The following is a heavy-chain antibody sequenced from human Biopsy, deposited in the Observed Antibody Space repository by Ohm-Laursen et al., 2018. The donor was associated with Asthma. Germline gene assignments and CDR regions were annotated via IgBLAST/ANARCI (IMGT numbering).Heavy chain of an antibody. CDR3: ARTFHFWSPYHAEHYQL. CDR2: ISYDGTNK. V-gene: IGHV3-30-3*01. Sequence: SLRLSCAASGFTFSDYDMHWVRQAPGKGLEWVAVISYDGTNKDYADSVKGRFTFSRDNSQNTLYLQMNSLRAEDTAVYYCARTFHFWSPYHAEHYQLWGQGTLVTVSS. J-gene: IGHJ1*01. D-gene: IGHD3-3*02. CDR1: GFTFSDYD.